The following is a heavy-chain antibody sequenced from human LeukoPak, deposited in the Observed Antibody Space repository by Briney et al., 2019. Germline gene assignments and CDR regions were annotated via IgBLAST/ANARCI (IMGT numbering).Heavy chain of an antibody. V-gene: IGHV3-30*02. Sequence: PGGSLRLSCAASGFTFSRYNMPWVRQAPGKGLEWLAFISYDESDKDYADSVKGRFTISRDNSKNTLYLQMNSLRAEDTAVYYCAKDSGGGICYFDYWGQGSLVTVSS. CDR3: AKDSGGGICYFDY. CDR2: ISYDESDK. J-gene: IGHJ4*02. CDR1: GFTFSRYN. D-gene: IGHD2-15*01.